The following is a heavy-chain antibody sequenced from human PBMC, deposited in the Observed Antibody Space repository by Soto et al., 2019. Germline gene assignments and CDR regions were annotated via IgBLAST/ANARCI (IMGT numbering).Heavy chain of an antibody. CDR3: ARGRGAAAGPGYYFDY. CDR2: IYYSGST. J-gene: IGHJ4*02. V-gene: IGHV4-31*03. Sequence: TLSLTCTVSGGSISSGGYYWSWIRQHPGKGLEWIGYIYYSGSTYYNPSLKSRVTISVDTPKNQFSLKLSSVTAADTAVYYCARGRGAAAGPGYYFDYWGQGTLVTVSS. CDR1: GGSISSGGYY. D-gene: IGHD6-13*01.